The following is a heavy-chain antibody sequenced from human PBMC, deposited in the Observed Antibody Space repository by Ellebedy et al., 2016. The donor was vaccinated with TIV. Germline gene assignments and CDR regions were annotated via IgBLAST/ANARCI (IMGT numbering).Heavy chain of an antibody. Sequence: PGGSLRLSCAAFGFNFSTYAMTWVRQAPGKGLEWVSAMSASGGNTYYADSVKGRFTISRDDSKNTLYLQMSSLRAEDTAVYYCARGVRGYWDFDYWGQGALVTVSS. J-gene: IGHJ4*02. CDR3: ARGVRGYWDFDY. D-gene: IGHD3-22*01. CDR1: GFNFSTYA. CDR2: MSASGGNT. V-gene: IGHV3-23*01.